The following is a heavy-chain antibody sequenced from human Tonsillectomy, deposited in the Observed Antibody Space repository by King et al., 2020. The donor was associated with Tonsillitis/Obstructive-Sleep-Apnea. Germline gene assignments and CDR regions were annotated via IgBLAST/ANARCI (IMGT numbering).Heavy chain of an antibody. CDR1: GGSISSGGYY. D-gene: IGHD3-22*01. V-gene: IGHV4-31*03. CDR2: IYYSGST. J-gene: IGHJ4*02. Sequence: QLQESGPGLVKPSQTLSLTCTVSGGSISSGGYYWSWIRQHPGKGLEWIGYIYYSGSTYYNPSLKSRVTISVDTSKNQFSLKLSSVTAADTSVYYCARSRYYYDSSGLAPFDYWGQGTLVTVSS. CDR3: ARSRYYYDSSGLAPFDY.